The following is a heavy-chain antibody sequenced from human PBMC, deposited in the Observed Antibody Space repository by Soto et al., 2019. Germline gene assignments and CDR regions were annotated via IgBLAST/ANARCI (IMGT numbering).Heavy chain of an antibody. CDR3: ARENPTRLDY. J-gene: IGHJ4*02. Sequence: SETLSLTCTVSGGSISSYYWSWIRQPPGKGLEWIGYIYYSGSTNYNPSLKSRVTISVDTSKNQFSLKLSSVTAADTAVYYCARENPTRLDYWGQGTLVTVSS. CDR2: IYYSGST. V-gene: IGHV4-59*01. CDR1: GGSISSYY. D-gene: IGHD1-1*01.